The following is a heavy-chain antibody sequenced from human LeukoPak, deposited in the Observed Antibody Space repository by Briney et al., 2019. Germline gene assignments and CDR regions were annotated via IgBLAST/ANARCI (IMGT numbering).Heavy chain of an antibody. D-gene: IGHD3-22*01. V-gene: IGHV3-30*02. CDR2: IRYDESNK. CDR3: AKFGTNYFDSSGYYQTNYYYYYMDV. CDR1: GFTFSSYG. Sequence: GGSLRLSCAASGFTFSSYGMHWVRQAPGKGLEWAAFIRYDESNKYYADSVKGRFTISRDNSKNTLYLQMNSLRAEDTAVYYCAKFGTNYFDSSGYYQTNYYYYYMDVWGKGTTVTVSS. J-gene: IGHJ6*03.